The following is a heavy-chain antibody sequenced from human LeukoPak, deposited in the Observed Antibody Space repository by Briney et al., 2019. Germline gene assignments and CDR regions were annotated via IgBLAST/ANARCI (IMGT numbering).Heavy chain of an antibody. CDR2: IIPIFGTA. D-gene: IGHD2-21*02. Sequence: SVKVSCKASGGTFSSYAISWVRQAPGQGLEWMGGIIPIFGTANYAQKLQGRVTMTTDTSTSTAYMELRSLRSDDTAVYYCARELAYCGGDCYQGDYYYGMDVWGQGTTVTVSS. V-gene: IGHV1-69*05. CDR3: ARELAYCGGDCYQGDYYYGMDV. J-gene: IGHJ6*02. CDR1: GGTFSSYA.